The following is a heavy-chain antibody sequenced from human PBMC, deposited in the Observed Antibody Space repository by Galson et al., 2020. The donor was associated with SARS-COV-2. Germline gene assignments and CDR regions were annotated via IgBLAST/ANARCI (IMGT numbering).Heavy chain of an antibody. CDR2: LQSDGSKT. Sequence: GESLKTSCVASGFTFTDSAMHWVRQAPGKGLEWVAFLQSDGSKTHYSDSVRGRFTVSRDNSRNTLYLQMNSLRAEDTGVYYCARGSNWAPGDNYWGQGTLVTVSS. CDR3: ARGSNWAPGDNY. V-gene: IGHV3-30*02. CDR1: GFTFTDSA. J-gene: IGHJ4*01. D-gene: IGHD2-8*01.